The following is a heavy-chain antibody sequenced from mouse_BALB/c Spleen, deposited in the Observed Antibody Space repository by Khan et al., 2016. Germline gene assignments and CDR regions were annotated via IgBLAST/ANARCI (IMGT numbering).Heavy chain of an antibody. CDR2: IDPENGDT. CDR1: VFNIKDYY. D-gene: IGHD2-9*01. V-gene: IGHV14-4*02. Sequence: VQLQQSGAELVRSGASVKLSCTATVFNIKDYYMHWVKQRPEQGLEWIGWIDPENGDTEYAPKFQGKATMTADTSSNAAYLQFSSLTSEDSAVYYCNATYYGNDVYFDYWGQGTTLTVSS. J-gene: IGHJ2*01. CDR3: NATYYGNDVYFDY.